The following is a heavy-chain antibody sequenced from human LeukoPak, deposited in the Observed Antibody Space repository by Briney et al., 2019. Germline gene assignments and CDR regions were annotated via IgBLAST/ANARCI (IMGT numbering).Heavy chain of an antibody. J-gene: IGHJ4*02. CDR3: ARVRAWDTAMEREYYFDY. CDR1: GYTFTSYE. V-gene: IGHV1-8*01. Sequence: ASVKVSCKASGYTFTSYEINWVRQATGQGLEWMGWMNPNSGNTGYGQKFQGRVTMTRNTSIGTAYMELSSLSSEDAAVYYCARVRAWDTAMEREYYFDYWGQGTLVTVSS. CDR2: MNPNSGNT. D-gene: IGHD5-18*01.